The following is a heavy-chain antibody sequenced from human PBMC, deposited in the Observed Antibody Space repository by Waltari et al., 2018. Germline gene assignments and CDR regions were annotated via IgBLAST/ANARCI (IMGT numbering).Heavy chain of an antibody. J-gene: IGHJ3*02. CDR3: ARDKITFGGVIEHDAFDI. CDR1: GGSISSYY. D-gene: IGHD3-16*02. CDR2: IYYSGST. Sequence: QVQLQESGPGLVKPSATLSLTCTVSGGSISSYYWSWIRQPPGKGLEWIGYIYYSGSTNYNPSLKSRVTISVDTSKNQFSLKLSSVTAADTAVYYCARDKITFGGVIEHDAFDIWGQGTMVTVSS. V-gene: IGHV4-59*01.